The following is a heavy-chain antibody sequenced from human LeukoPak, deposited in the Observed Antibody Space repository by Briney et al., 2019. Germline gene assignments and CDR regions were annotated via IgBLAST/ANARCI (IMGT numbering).Heavy chain of an antibody. Sequence: PSETLSLTRTVSGGSISSYYWSWIRQPPGKGLEWIGYIYYSGSTNYNPSLKSRVTISVDTSKNQFSLKMSSVTAADTAVYYCARFDRSGYVWYFDYWGQGTLVTVSS. CDR2: IYYSGST. D-gene: IGHD3-22*01. J-gene: IGHJ4*02. V-gene: IGHV4-59*01. CDR1: GGSISSYY. CDR3: ARFDRSGYVWYFDY.